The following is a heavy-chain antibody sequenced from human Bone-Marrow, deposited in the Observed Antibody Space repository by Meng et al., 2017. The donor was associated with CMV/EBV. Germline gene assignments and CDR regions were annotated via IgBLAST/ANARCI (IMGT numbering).Heavy chain of an antibody. Sequence: GESLKISCAASGFTFSSYSMNWVRQAPGKGLEWVSSISSSSSYIYYADSVKGRFTISRDNAKNSLYLQMNSLRAEDTAVYYCARDDSKVVPAAILYYYYGMDVGGQGTTVTV. J-gene: IGHJ6*02. V-gene: IGHV3-21*01. CDR1: GFTFSSYS. D-gene: IGHD2-2*01. CDR2: ISSSSSYI. CDR3: ARDDSKVVPAAILYYYYGMDV.